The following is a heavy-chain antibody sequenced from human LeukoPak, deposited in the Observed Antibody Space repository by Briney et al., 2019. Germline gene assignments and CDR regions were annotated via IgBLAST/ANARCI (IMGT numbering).Heavy chain of an antibody. CDR1: GYTFTSYG. D-gene: IGHD2-2*01. V-gene: IGHV1-18*04. J-gene: IGHJ4*02. CDR3: ARRGVPAATSYFDY. Sequence: GASVKVSCKASGYTFTSYGISWVRQAPGQGLEWMGWISAYNGNTNYAQRLQGRVTMTTDTSTSTTYMELRSLRSDDTAVYYCARRGVPAATSYFDYWGQGTLVTVSS. CDR2: ISAYNGNT.